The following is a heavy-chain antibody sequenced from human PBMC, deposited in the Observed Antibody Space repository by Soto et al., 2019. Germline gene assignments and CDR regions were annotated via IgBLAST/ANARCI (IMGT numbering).Heavy chain of an antibody. Sequence: SVKVSCKAAGGTFSSYAISWVRQAPGQGLEWMGGIIPIFGTANYAQKFQGRVTITADESTSTAYMELSSLRSEDTAVYYCARSPRSPERAPDAFAIWGQRTMVPVSS. V-gene: IGHV1-69*13. J-gene: IGHJ3*02. CDR1: GGTFSSYA. CDR3: ARSPRSPERAPDAFAI. CDR2: IIPIFGTA.